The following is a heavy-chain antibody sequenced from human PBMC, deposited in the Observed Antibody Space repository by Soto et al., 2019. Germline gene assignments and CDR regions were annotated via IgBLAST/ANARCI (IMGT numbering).Heavy chain of an antibody. CDR2: INPNSGGT. D-gene: IGHD3-3*01. CDR1: GSTFTGYY. J-gene: IGHJ6*02. CDR3: ARGHLARYRFLEWLNYGMDV. V-gene: IGHV1-2*04. Sequence: ASVNVSCTASGSTFTGYYIHWVRQAPGQGLEWMGWINPNSGGTNYAQKFQGWVTMTRDTSISTAYMELSRLRSDDTAVYYCARGHLARYRFLEWLNYGMDVWGQGTTVTVSS.